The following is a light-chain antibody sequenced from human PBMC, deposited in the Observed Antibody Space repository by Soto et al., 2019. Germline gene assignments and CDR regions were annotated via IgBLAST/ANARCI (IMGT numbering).Light chain of an antibody. CDR2: DAS. Sequence: EIVLTQSPATLSLSPGERATRSCRASQSVSSYLAWYQQKPGQAPRLLIYDASNRATGIPAGFSGSGSGTDFTLTISNLEPEDFAVYYCQQRSNWPPGRTFGQGTKVDIK. CDR3: QQRSNWPPGRT. CDR1: QSVSSY. V-gene: IGKV3-11*01. J-gene: IGKJ1*01.